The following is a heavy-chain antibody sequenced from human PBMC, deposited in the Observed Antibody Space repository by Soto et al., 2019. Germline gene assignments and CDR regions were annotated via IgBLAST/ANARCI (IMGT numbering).Heavy chain of an antibody. V-gene: IGHV4-61*08. Sequence: SETLSLTCTVSGGSISSGGYYWSWIRQHPGKGLEWIGYIYYSGSTNYNPSLKSRVTISVDTSKNQFTLKLSSVTAADTAVYYCAGARDIVVVPAAIDYWGQGTLVTVSS. J-gene: IGHJ4*01. CDR3: AGARDIVVVPAAIDY. CDR2: IYYSGST. CDR1: GGSISSGGYY. D-gene: IGHD2-2*01.